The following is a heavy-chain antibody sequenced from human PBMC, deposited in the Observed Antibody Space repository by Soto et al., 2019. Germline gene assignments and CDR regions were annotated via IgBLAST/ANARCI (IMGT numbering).Heavy chain of an antibody. V-gene: IGHV3-30*01. CDR3: VASVFSFDY. J-gene: IGHJ4*02. Sequence: HVQLVESGGGVVQPGRSLRLSGAASGFTFSTSAMHWVRQAPGKGLEWVAVISYDGTNEHYEDSVKGRFTVSRDNSRNTLSLPMNSLRPEDTAMYYCVASVFSFDYWGQGSLVTVSS. D-gene: IGHD2-8*01. CDR1: GFTFSTSA. CDR2: ISYDGTNE.